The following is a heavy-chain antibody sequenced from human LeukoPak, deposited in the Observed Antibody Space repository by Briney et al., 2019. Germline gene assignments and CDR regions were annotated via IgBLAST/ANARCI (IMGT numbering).Heavy chain of an antibody. Sequence: PGGSLRLSCAASGFTFSSYWMNWVRQAPGKGPEWVANIKQDGSQKYYVDSVKGRFTISRDNAKNSLYLQMNSLRAEDTAVYYCVRDPSGSGSYYNYWGQGTLVTVSS. J-gene: IGHJ4*02. CDR2: IKQDGSQK. CDR3: VRDPSGSGSYYNY. V-gene: IGHV3-7*01. D-gene: IGHD3-10*01. CDR1: GFTFSSYW.